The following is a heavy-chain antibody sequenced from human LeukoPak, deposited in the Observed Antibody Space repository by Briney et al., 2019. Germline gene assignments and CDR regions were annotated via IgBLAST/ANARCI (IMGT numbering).Heavy chain of an antibody. CDR1: GFIFRDYA. Sequence: GGSLRLSSVVSGFIFRDYAMSWVPQARGEGLEWVAGISDNGGGPYYADSLKGRFTISRDNSKNILYLQMNSLRAEDTAVYYCAKEIGRLGVPLYDYWGRGTLVTASS. D-gene: IGHD3/OR15-3a*01. J-gene: IGHJ4*02. V-gene: IGHV3-23*01. CDR2: ISDNGGGP. CDR3: AKEIGRLGVPLYDY.